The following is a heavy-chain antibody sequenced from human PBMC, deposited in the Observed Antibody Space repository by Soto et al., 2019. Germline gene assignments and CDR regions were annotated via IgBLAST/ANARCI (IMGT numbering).Heavy chain of an antibody. D-gene: IGHD3-16*01. CDR1: GGSTNSRSDY. CDR2: VYYSGST. Sequence: SETLSLTCTVSGGSTNSRSDYWGWIHQPPGKGLEWIGSVYYSGSTHDNPSLQSRVTISVDTSRNQFSLNLISVTAADTAVYFCARQPRGPGYGERGPYFDYWGQGTLVTVSS. CDR3: ARQPRGPGYGERGPYFDY. V-gene: IGHV4-39*01. J-gene: IGHJ4*02.